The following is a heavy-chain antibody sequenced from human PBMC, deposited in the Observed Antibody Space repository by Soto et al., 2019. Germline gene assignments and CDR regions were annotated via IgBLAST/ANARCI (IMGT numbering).Heavy chain of an antibody. D-gene: IGHD5-12*01. CDR1: GFTFSSYG. CDR3: AKDLDIVDYYYGMDV. V-gene: IGHV3-30*18. CDR2: ISYDGSNK. J-gene: IGHJ6*02. Sequence: QVQLVESGGGVVQPGRSLRLSCAASGFTFSSYGMHWVRQAPGKGLEWVAVISYDGSNKYYADSVKGRFTISRDNSKNTLYLQMNSLRAEDTAVYYCAKDLDIVDYYYGMDVWGQGTTVTVSS.